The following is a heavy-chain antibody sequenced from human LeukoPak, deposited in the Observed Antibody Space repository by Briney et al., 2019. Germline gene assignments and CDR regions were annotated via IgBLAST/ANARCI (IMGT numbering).Heavy chain of an antibody. D-gene: IGHD3-10*01. CDR1: GYSFTSYW. V-gene: IGHV5-51*01. J-gene: IGHJ4*02. CDR2: IYPGDSDT. Sequence: GESLKISCKGSGYSFTSYWIGWVRQMPGKGLEWMGIIYPGDSDTRYSPSFQGQVTISADKSISTAYLQWSSLKASDTAMYYCALCLRGSGSYYNFDYWGQGTLVTVSS. CDR3: ALCLRGSGSYYNFDY.